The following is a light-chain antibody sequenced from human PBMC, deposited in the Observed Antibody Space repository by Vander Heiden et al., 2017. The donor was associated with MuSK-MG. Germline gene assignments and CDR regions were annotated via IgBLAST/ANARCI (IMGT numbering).Light chain of an antibody. J-gene: IGLJ3*02. CDR2: DIF. CDR3: LLFYKEVRV. CDR1: TGAVSSGHY. Sequence: QAVVPQEPSLTLSPRGTVTLTCGSSTGAVSSGHYPYWFQQRPGQAPRALIYDIFNKYSWTPARFSGSLLGAKAALTLSGAQPDDEADYYCLLFYKEVRVFGGGTKLTVL. V-gene: IGLV7-46*01.